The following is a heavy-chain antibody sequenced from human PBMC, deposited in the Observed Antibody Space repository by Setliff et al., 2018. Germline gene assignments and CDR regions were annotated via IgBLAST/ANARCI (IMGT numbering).Heavy chain of an antibody. J-gene: IGHJ5*02. CDR1: GFSISSGYY. Sequence: PSETLSLTCAVSGFSISSGYYWSWIRQPPGKGLEWIVNIHHSGKAYYNPSLKSRVTMSVDTSKNHVSLKLSSVTAADTAVYYCARAHTWSLPNDSSGYPGWFDPWGQGTLVTVSS. CDR2: IHHSGKA. CDR3: ARAHTWSLPNDSSGYPGWFDP. V-gene: IGHV4-38-2*01. D-gene: IGHD3-22*01.